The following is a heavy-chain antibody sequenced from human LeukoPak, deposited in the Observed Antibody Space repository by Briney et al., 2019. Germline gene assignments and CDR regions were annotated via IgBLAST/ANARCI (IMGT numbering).Heavy chain of an antibody. Sequence: GGSLRLSCEVSVDGFSADWMTWARHIPGKGLEWVANINRDGSEQHYVESVKGRFTISRDNGRNSLYLQMDSLRVNNTAVYYCATVGAWELQRVFENWGQGTLVTVSS. CDR1: VDGFSADW. CDR2: INRDGSEQ. J-gene: IGHJ4*02. V-gene: IGHV3-7*01. D-gene: IGHD1-26*01. CDR3: ATVGAWELQRVFEN.